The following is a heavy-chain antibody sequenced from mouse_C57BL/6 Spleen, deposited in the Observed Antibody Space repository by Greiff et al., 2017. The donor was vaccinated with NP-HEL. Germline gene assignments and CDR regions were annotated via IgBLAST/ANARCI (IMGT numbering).Heavy chain of an antibody. CDR3: TSYYYGSSLFAY. CDR2: IDPEDGDT. D-gene: IGHD1-1*01. V-gene: IGHV14-1*01. J-gene: IGHJ3*01. Sequence: VQLQQSGAELVRPGASVKLSCTASGFNITDYYMHWVKQRPEQGLEWIGRIDPEDGDTEYAPKFQGKATMTADTSSNTAYLQLSSLTSEDTAVYYCTSYYYGSSLFAYWGQGTLVTVSA. CDR1: GFNITDYY.